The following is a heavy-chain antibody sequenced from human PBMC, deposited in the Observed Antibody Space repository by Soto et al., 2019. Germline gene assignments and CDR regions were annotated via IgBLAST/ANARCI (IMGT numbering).Heavy chain of an antibody. Sequence: QVQLVQSGAEVKKPGSSVKVSCKASRGTFSSYAISWVRQAPGQGLEWMGGIIPIFGTANYAQKFQGRVTITADESTIAAYMELSSLRSEDTAVYYCARHPGGRGYYYGMDVWGQGTTVTVSS. CDR2: IIPIFGTA. CDR1: RGTFSSYA. V-gene: IGHV1-69*12. CDR3: ARHPGGRGYYYGMDV. D-gene: IGHD2-15*01. J-gene: IGHJ6*02.